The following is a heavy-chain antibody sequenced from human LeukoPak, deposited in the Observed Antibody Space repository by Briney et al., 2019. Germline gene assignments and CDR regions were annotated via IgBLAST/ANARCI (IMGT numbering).Heavy chain of an antibody. D-gene: IGHD5-18*01. CDR1: GYTFTSYD. Sequence: GASVKVSCKASGYTFTSYDINWVRQATGQGLEWMGWMNPNSGNTGYAQKFQGRVTITKDTSKNQVVLTMTNMDPVDTATYYCAHSSSTFDPWGQGTLVTVSS. J-gene: IGHJ5*02. CDR3: AHSSSTFDP. CDR2: MNPNSGNT. V-gene: IGHV1-8*02.